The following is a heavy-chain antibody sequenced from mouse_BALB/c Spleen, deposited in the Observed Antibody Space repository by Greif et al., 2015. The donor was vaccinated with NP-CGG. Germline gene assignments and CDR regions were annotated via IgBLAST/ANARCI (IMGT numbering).Heavy chain of an antibody. J-gene: IGHJ3*01. CDR3: ASTFAY. CDR1: GYTFTDYA. CDR2: ISTYYGNT. V-gene: IGHV1-67*01. Sequence: QVQLQQPGPELVRPGVSVKISCKGSGYTFTDYAMHWVKQSHAKSLEWIGVISTYYGNTNYNQKFKGKATMTVDKSSSTAYMELARLTSEDSAIYYCASTFAYWGQGTLVTVSA.